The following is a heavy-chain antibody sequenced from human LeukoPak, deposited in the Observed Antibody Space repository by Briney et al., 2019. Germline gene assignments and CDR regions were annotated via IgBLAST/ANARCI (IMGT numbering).Heavy chain of an antibody. CDR1: GYTFTGYY. D-gene: IGHD3-22*01. CDR2: INPNSGGT. J-gene: IGHJ4*02. Sequence: ASVKVSCKASGYTFTGYYMHWVRQAPGQGLEWMGWINPNSGGTNYAQKFQGRVTMTRDTSISTAYMELSRLRSDDTAVYYCARSYDSSGYYFEYWGQGTLVTVSS. V-gene: IGHV1-2*02. CDR3: ARSYDSSGYYFEY.